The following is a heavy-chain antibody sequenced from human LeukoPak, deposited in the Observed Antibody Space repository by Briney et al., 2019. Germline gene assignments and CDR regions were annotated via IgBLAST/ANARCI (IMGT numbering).Heavy chain of an antibody. CDR3: ARKLGSGSPFDY. V-gene: IGHV3-21*01. CDR2: ISSSSSYI. D-gene: IGHD3-10*01. J-gene: IGHJ4*02. Sequence: GGSLRLSCAASGFTFSSYSMNWVRQAPGKGLEWVSSISSSSSYIYYADSVKGRFTISRDNAKNSLYLQMNSLRAEDTAVYYCARKLGSGSPFDYWGQGTLVTVSS. CDR1: GFTFSSYS.